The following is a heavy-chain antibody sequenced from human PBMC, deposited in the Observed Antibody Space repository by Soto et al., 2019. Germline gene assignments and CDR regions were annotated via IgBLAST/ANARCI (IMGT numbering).Heavy chain of an antibody. CDR2: IYYSGST. J-gene: IGHJ5*02. Sequence: PSETLSLTCTVSGGSISSGDYYWSWIRQPPGKGLEWIGYIYYSGSTYYNPSLKSRVTISVDTSKNQFSLKLSSVTAADTAVYYCAREIEYYDSSGSLLVGNWFDPWGQGTLVTVSS. CDR3: AREIEYYDSSGSLLVGNWFDP. V-gene: IGHV4-30-4*01. D-gene: IGHD3-22*01. CDR1: GGSISSGDYY.